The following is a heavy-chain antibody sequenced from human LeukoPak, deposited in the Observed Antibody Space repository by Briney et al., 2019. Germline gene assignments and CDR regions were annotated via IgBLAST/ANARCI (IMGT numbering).Heavy chain of an antibody. CDR2: IYPGDSDT. J-gene: IGHJ4*02. V-gene: IGHV5-51*01. D-gene: IGHD3-10*01. CDR1: GSIFTSYW. CDR3: ATLVGYGSFFDY. Sequence: PGASLQISCKGSGSIFTSYWIGWVRHVPGKGLEYMGIIYPGDSDTRYSPSFQGQVTISADKSISTAYLQWSSLKASDTAMYYCATLVGYGSFFDYWGQGTLVTVSS.